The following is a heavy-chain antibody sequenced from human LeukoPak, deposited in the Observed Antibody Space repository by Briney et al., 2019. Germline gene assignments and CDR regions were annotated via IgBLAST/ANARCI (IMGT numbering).Heavy chain of an antibody. CDR1: GFPFSSYW. CDR3: TRVGYIDEGIDY. J-gene: IGHJ4*02. V-gene: IGHV3-7*04. CDR2: IKQDGSKE. Sequence: GGSLRLSCVASGFPFSSYWMTWVRQAPGKGLERVANIKQDGSKESYVGSVKGRFTISRDNAKNSLYLQMNSLRAEDTAIYYCTRVGYIDEGIDYWGQGTLVTVSS. D-gene: IGHD5-24*01.